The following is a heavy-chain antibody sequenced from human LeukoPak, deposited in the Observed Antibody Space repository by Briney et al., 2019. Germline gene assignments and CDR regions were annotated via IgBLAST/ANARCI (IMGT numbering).Heavy chain of an antibody. CDR2: IYSGGST. Sequence: GGSLRLSCAASGFTVSSNYMSWVRQAPGKGLEWVPVIYSGGSTYYADSVKGRFTISRDNSKNTLYLQMNSLRAEDTAVYYCARDGESLVAYYYYGMDVWGQGTTVSVPS. D-gene: IGHD3-9*01. CDR3: ARDGESLVAYYYYGMDV. J-gene: IGHJ6*02. CDR1: GFTVSSNY. V-gene: IGHV3-66*01.